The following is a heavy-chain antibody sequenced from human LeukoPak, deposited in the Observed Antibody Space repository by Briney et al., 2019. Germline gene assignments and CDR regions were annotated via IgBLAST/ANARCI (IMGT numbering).Heavy chain of an antibody. J-gene: IGHJ4*02. CDR2: INHSGST. Sequence: GSLRLSCAASGFAFSSYAMSWVRQPPGKGLEWIGEINHSGSTNYNPSLKSRVTISVDTSKNQFSLKLSSVTAADTAVYYCASGRGIEPLDYWGQGTLVTVSS. CDR3: ASGRGIEPLDY. D-gene: IGHD3-16*01. V-gene: IGHV4-34*01. CDR1: GFAFSSYA.